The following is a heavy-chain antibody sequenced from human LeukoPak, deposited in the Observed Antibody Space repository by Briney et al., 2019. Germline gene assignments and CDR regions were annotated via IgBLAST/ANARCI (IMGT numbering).Heavy chain of an antibody. J-gene: IGHJ6*02. V-gene: IGHV3-30-3*01. Sequence: GGSLRLSCAASGFTFSSYAMHWVRQAPGKGLEWVAVISYDGSNKYYADSVRGRFTISRDNSKDTLYLQMDSLRAEDTALYYCAREEHDYVWGSYRYYYYYGIDVWGQGTTVTVSS. CDR2: ISYDGSNK. CDR3: AREEHDYVWGSYRYYYYYGIDV. CDR1: GFTFSSYA. D-gene: IGHD3-16*02.